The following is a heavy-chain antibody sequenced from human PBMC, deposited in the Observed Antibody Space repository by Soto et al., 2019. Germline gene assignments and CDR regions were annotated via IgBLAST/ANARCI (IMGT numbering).Heavy chain of an antibody. V-gene: IGHV3-23*01. CDR1: GFTFSEYG. Sequence: GGSRRLSCAAYGFTFSEYGINWVRQAPGRGLEWVSVISVSGGTTLYPDSVEGRFTISRDNSKNTLYLQMNSLRAEDTAVYYCAKDRAVGSSSWSDYWGRGMLVTVSS. J-gene: IGHJ4*02. CDR3: AKDRAVGSSSWSDY. D-gene: IGHD6-13*01. CDR2: ISVSGGTT.